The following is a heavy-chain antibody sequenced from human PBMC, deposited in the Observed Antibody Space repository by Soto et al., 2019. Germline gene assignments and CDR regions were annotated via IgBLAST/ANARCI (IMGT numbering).Heavy chain of an antibody. J-gene: IGHJ1*01. CDR1: GYSFTSHY. V-gene: IGHV1-46*01. CDR3: ATDPGIVGPEYFQH. CDR2: IFPGGVNI. D-gene: IGHD1-26*01. Sequence: ASVKVSCKAIGYSFTSHYMHWVRQAPGQGLEWMGTIFPGGVNIAYAQKFQGRVTMTEDTSTDTAYMELSSLRSEDTAVYYCATDPGIVGPEYFQHWGQGTLVTVSS.